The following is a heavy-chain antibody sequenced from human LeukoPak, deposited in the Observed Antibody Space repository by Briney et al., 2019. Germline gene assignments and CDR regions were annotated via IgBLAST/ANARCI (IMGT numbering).Heavy chain of an antibody. D-gene: IGHD2-2*01. CDR3: VYFAGSTSHAMVVAYFGDAFHI. CDR1: GFTFSSYG. J-gene: IGHJ3*02. CDR2: ISGSGGST. Sequence: GGSLRLSCAASGFTFSSYGMSWVRQAPGKGLEWVSAISGSGGSTYYADSVKGRFTISRDNSKNTLYLQMNSLRAEDTAVYYCVYFAGSTSHAMVVAYFGDAFHIWGQGTMVTVSS. V-gene: IGHV3-23*01.